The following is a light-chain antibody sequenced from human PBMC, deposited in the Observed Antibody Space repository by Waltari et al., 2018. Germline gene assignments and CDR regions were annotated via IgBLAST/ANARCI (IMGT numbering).Light chain of an antibody. Sequence: QSALTQPASVSGSPGQSITLSCTGTSIDVGSYNLVSWYQQHPGKAPKLMIYEGSKRPSGVSNRFSGSKSGNTASLTISGLQAEDEADYYCCSYAGGSTYVFGTGTKVTVL. CDR2: EGS. J-gene: IGLJ1*01. CDR1: SIDVGSYNL. CDR3: CSYAGGSTYV. V-gene: IGLV2-23*01.